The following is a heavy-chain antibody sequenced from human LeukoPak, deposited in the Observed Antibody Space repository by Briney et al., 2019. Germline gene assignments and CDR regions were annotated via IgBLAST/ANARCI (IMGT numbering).Heavy chain of an antibody. J-gene: IGHJ3*02. CDR3: AREIAVAGNDAFDI. Sequence: GGSLRLSCAASGFTFSSYEMKWVRQAPGKGLEWVSYISSSGSTIYYADSVKGRFTISRDNAKNSLYLQMNSLRAEDTAVYYCAREIAVAGNDAFDIWGQGTMVTVSS. V-gene: IGHV3-48*03. CDR2: ISSSGSTI. D-gene: IGHD6-19*01. CDR1: GFTFSSYE.